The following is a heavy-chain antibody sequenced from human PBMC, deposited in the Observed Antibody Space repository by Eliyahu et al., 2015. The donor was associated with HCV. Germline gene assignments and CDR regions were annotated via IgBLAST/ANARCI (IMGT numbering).Heavy chain of an antibody. J-gene: IGHJ4*02. Sequence: EVQLVESGGALVQPGGSLRLSCAVSGLSVISNYMTWVRQAPGKGLEWVSTIYTGGSTNTYYAESVKGRFTVSGDISKNTLHLQMNSLRAEDTALYYCARIAAAGPFDYWGQGTRVTVSS. CDR2: IYTGGSTNT. CDR3: ARIAAAGPFDY. V-gene: IGHV3-66*02. CDR1: GLSVISNY. D-gene: IGHD6-13*01.